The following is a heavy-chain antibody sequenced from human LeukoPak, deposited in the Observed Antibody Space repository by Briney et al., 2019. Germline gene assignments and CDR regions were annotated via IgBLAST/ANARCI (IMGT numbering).Heavy chain of an antibody. CDR2: IKQDGSEK. D-gene: IGHD3-22*01. V-gene: IGHV3-7*01. CDR3: AREALMIVVVITTSLDY. CDR1: GFTVSSNY. Sequence: GGSLRLSCAASGFTVSSNYMSWVRQAPGKGLEWVANIKQDGSEKYYVDSVKGRFTISRDNAKNSLYLQMNSLRAEDTAVYYCAREALMIVVVITTSLDYWGQGTLVTVSS. J-gene: IGHJ4*02.